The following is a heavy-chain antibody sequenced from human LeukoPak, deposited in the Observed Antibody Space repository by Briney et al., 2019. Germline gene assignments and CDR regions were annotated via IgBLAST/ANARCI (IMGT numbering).Heavy chain of an antibody. Sequence: SETLSLTCTVSGGSTSSYYWSWIRQPPGKGLEWIGYIYYSGSTNYNPSLKSRVTISVDTSKNQFSLQLNSVTPEDTAVYYCARASGGIAAWGQGTLVTVSS. D-gene: IGHD6-13*01. CDR3: ARASGGIAA. J-gene: IGHJ5*02. CDR1: GGSTSSYY. CDR2: IYYSGST. V-gene: IGHV4-59*12.